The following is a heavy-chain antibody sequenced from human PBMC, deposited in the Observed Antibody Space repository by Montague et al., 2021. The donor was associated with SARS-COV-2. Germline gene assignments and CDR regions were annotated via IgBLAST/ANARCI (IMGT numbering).Heavy chain of an antibody. Sequence: SETLSLTCIVSGGSTNYYYWGWIRQSPGKGLEWIGYMYYSGSTNXXPSLKSRVTMSIDRSKNQFSLKLRSVTAADTAVYYCARVARYCTNGVCQTYYYYGLDVWGQGTTVTVSS. D-gene: IGHD2-8*01. CDR1: GGSTNYYY. CDR3: ARVARYCTNGVCQTYYYYGLDV. V-gene: IGHV4-59*01. CDR2: MYYSGST. J-gene: IGHJ6*02.